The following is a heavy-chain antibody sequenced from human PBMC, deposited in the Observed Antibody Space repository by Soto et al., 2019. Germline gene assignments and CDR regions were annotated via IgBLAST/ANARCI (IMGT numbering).Heavy chain of an antibody. J-gene: IGHJ4*01. CDR1: GGSISSSSYY. CDR2: IYYSGST. D-gene: IGHD6-19*01. V-gene: IGHV4-39*01. Sequence: KPSETLSLTCTVSGGSISSSSYYWGWIRQPPGKGLEWIGSIYYSGSTYYNPSLKSRVTISVDTSKNQFSLKLSSVTAADTAVYYCARHVGIAVAGYYFDYWGHGTLVTVSS. CDR3: ARHVGIAVAGYYFDY.